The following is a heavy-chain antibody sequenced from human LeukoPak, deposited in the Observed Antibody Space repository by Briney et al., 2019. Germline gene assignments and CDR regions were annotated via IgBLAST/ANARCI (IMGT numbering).Heavy chain of an antibody. CDR3: ARARLTDYVWGRRTFDI. J-gene: IGHJ3*02. CDR1: GFTFSSYE. Sequence: GGSLRLSCAVSGFTFSSYEMNWVRQAPGKGLEWVSYISSSGSTIYYADSVKGRFTISRDNAKKSLYLQMNSLRAEDTAVYYCARARLTDYVWGRRTFDIWGQGTMVTVSS. D-gene: IGHD3-16*01. V-gene: IGHV3-48*03. CDR2: ISSSGSTI.